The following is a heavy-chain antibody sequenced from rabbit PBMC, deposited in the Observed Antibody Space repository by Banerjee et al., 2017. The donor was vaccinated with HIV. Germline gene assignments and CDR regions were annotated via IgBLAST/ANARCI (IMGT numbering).Heavy chain of an antibody. V-gene: IGHV1S45*01. CDR2: IYAGSSGTT. CDR1: GFSFSSSYW. Sequence: QEQLVESGGGLVKPGGSLTLTCTASGFSFSSSYWICWVRQAPGKGLEWIACIYAGSSGTTYYANWAKGRFTITRSTSLNTVTLQMTSLTAADTATYFCARDGSGYREYYFNLWGQGTLVTVS. J-gene: IGHJ4*01. D-gene: IGHD1-1*01. CDR3: ARDGSGYREYYFNL.